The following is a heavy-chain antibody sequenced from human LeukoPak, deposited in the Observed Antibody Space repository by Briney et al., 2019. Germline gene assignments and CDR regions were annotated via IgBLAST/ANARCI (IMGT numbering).Heavy chain of an antibody. V-gene: IGHV1-3*01. CDR2: INAGNGNT. J-gene: IGHJ5*02. CDR3: ARDIDRVFNWFDP. CDR1: GYIFTSYA. D-gene: IGHD6-13*01. Sequence: ASVTVSCKASGYIFTSYAMHWVRQAPGQRLEWMGWINAGNGNTKYSQKFQGRVTITRDTSATTVYMELSSLRSEDTAVYYCARDIDRVFNWFDPWGQGTLVTVSS.